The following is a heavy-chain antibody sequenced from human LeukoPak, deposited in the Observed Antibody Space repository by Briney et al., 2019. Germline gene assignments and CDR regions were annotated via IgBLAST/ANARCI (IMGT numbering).Heavy chain of an antibody. V-gene: IGHV3-23*01. J-gene: IGHJ4*02. D-gene: IGHD3-9*01. CDR2: ISGSGGST. Sequence: TGGSLRLSCAASGFSFSSYAMSWVRQAPGKGLEWVSAISGSGGSTYYADSVKGRFTISRDNSKNTLYLQMNSLRAEDTAVYYCAKASTLTGYPTNFGYWGQGTLVTVSS. CDR1: GFSFSSYA. CDR3: AKASTLTGYPTNFGY.